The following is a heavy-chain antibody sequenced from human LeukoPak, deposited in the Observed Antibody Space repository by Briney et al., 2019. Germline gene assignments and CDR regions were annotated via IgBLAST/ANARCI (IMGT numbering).Heavy chain of an antibody. CDR3: AKDLRWELLQVDY. D-gene: IGHD1-26*01. CDR2: ISGSGGST. Sequence: GGSLRLSCAASGFTFSSYGMHWVRQAPGKGLEWVSAISGSGGSTYYADSVKGRFTISRDNSKNTLYLQMNSLRAEDTAVYYCAKDLRWELLQVDYWGQGTLVTVSS. CDR1: GFTFSSYG. V-gene: IGHV3-23*01. J-gene: IGHJ4*02.